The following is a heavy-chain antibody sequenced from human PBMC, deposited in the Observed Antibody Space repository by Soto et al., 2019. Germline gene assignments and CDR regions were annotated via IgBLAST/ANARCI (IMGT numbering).Heavy chain of an antibody. CDR3: ATVPPRIVVVLAEFPT. CDR2: IYHNGIT. V-gene: IGHV4-4*02. Sequence: QVQLKQSGPGLVRPSGTLSLTCRVSGTSISSSYWWAWVRQSPGKGLEWIGEIYHNGITKYNPSPKSRVRMSIDKSNNPFSLKLTSVTAADTAVYYCATVPPRIVVVLAEFPTWDQGTLVTVSS. J-gene: IGHJ4*02. D-gene: IGHD2-21*01. CDR1: GTSISSSYW.